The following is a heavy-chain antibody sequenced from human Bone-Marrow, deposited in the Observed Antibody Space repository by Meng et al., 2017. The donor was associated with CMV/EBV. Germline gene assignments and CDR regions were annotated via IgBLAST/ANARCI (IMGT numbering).Heavy chain of an antibody. D-gene: IGHD4-23*01. CDR1: GFTFSSYA. CDR2: ISGSGGST. J-gene: IGHJ1*01. Sequence: GGSLRPSCAASGFTFSSYAMSWVRQAPGKGLEWVSAISGSGGSTYYADSVKGRFTISRDNSKNTLYLQMNSLRAEDTAVYYCAKAPPDYGGNSKLNFQHWGQGTLVTVSS. V-gene: IGHV3-23*01. CDR3: AKAPPDYGGNSKLNFQH.